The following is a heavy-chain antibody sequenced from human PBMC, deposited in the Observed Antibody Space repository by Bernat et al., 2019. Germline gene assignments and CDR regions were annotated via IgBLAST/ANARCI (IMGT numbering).Heavy chain of an antibody. CDR1: GFTFSSYG. Sequence: QVQLVESGGGMVQPGRSLRLSCAASGFTFSSYGMHWVRQAPGKGLEWVAVISYDGSNKYYADSVKGRFTISRDNSKNTLYLQMNSLRAEDTAVYYCAKDASSEDYYYYGMDVWGQGTTVTVSS. CDR2: ISYDGSNK. J-gene: IGHJ6*02. V-gene: IGHV3-30*18. CDR3: AKDASSEDYYYYGMDV.